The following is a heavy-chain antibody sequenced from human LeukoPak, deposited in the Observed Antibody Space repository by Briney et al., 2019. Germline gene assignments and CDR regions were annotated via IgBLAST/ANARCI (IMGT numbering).Heavy chain of an antibody. D-gene: IGHD5-18*01. J-gene: IGHJ6*03. CDR2: IGTYGGDT. V-gene: IGHV1-18*01. CDR1: ISR. CDR3: ARVMSVDTTMVWDHYYYMDV. Sequence: ASVKVSCKAISRISWVRQAPGQGLEWMGWIGTYGGDTYYAQKFQGRITVTTDTSTSTVYMELRNLRSDDTGVYYCARVMSVDTTMVWDHYYYMDVWGKGTTVTVSS.